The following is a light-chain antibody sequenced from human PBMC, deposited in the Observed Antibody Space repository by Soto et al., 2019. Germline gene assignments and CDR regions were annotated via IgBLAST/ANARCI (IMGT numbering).Light chain of an antibody. CDR2: EVN. V-gene: IGLV2-14*01. CDR1: SSDVGSYTY. J-gene: IGLJ1*01. Sequence: QSALTQPASVSGSPGQSITISCTGASSDVGSYTYVSWYQQHPGNAPQLMIYEVNHRPSGVSKRFSGSKSGNTASLTISGLQAEEEDDYYCSSYTSSSTLYVFGTGTKLTVL. CDR3: SSYTSSSTLYV.